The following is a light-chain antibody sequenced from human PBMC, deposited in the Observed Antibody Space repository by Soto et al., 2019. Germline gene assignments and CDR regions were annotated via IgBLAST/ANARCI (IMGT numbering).Light chain of an antibody. CDR1: QSIRGNY. J-gene: IGKJ2*01. CDR3: QQYGSSPET. CDR2: GAS. V-gene: IGKV3-20*01. Sequence: EIVLTQSPGTLSLSPGERATLSCRASQSIRGNYLAWYQQKPGQAPRLLIHGASTRATGIPDRFSGSGSGTDFTLTISRLEPEDFAVFYCQQYGSSPETFGQGTKLEIK.